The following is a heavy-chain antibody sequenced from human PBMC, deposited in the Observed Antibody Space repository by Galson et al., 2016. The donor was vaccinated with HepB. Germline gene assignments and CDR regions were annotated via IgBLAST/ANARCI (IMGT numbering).Heavy chain of an antibody. J-gene: IGHJ4*02. CDR3: ARGAYSGGYFDY. D-gene: IGHD5-12*01. V-gene: IGHV1-18*01. CDR1: GHTFTNYG. CDR2: ISGYNGYT. Sequence: SVKVSCKASGHTFTNYGFHWVRQAPGQGLEWMGWISGYNGYTVYAQKFQGRVTMTTDTSTSTAYMDLRTLQSDDTAVYYCARGAYSGGYFDYWGQGTLVTVAS.